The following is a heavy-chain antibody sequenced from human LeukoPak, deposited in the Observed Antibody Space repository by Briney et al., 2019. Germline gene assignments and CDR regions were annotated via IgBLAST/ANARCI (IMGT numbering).Heavy chain of an antibody. Sequence: PGGSLRLSCAASGFTFSASALHWVRQASGQGLEWVGHIRNKPNMYATAYTASLKGRFTISRDDSKNTAYLQMKSLKTEDTAVYYCARLMDDRSYSSSWTLHFDYWGQGTLVTVSS. CDR2: IRNKPNMYAT. CDR1: GFTFSASA. V-gene: IGHV3-73*01. D-gene: IGHD6-13*01. CDR3: ARLMDDRSYSSSWTLHFDY. J-gene: IGHJ4*02.